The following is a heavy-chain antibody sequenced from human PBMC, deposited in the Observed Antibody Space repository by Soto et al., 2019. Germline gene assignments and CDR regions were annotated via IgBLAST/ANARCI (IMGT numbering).Heavy chain of an antibody. D-gene: IGHD2-2*01. CDR1: GYTFTSYG. CDR2: ISAYNGNT. CDR3: ARPLGYCSSTSCSGGRYYYGMDV. V-gene: IGHV1-18*01. J-gene: IGHJ6*02. Sequence: QVQLVQSGAEVKKPGASVKVSCKASGYTFTSYGISWVRQAPGQGLEWMGWISAYNGNTNYAQKLQGRVTMTTDTSTRTAYMELRSLRSDDTAVYYCARPLGYCSSTSCSGGRYYYGMDVWGQGTTVTVSS.